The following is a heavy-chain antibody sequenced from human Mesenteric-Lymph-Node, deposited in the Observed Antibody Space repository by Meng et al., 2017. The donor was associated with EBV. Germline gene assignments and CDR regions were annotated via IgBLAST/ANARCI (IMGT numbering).Heavy chain of an antibody. CDR3: ARKTDCSTTRCYGPFDN. CDR2: INTNTGNP. D-gene: IGHD2-2*01. CDR1: GYSFTRYT. Sequence: QVQLVQSGSELKKPGXSVKVSXKGSGYSFTRYTLNWVRQAPGQGLEWMGWINTNTGNPTYAQGFTGRFVFSLDTSVNTAFLQISSLKAEDTAVYYCARKTDCSTTRCYGPFDNGGQGTLVTVSS. V-gene: IGHV7-4-1*02. J-gene: IGHJ4*02.